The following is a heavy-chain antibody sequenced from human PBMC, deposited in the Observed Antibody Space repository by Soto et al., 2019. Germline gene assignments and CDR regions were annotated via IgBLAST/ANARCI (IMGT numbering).Heavy chain of an antibody. V-gene: IGHV3-30-3*01. CDR3: ARAYEGDYFDY. CDR1: GFTFSSHA. D-gene: IGHD3-16*01. J-gene: IGHJ4*02. CDR2: ISYDGSIK. Sequence: QVPLVESGGGVVQPGRSLRLSCAASGFTFSSHAMHWVRQAPGKGLEWVAVISYDGSIKYYADSVKGRFTISRDNSKNTLYLQMNSLRAEDTAVYYCARAYEGDYFDYWGQGTLVTVSS.